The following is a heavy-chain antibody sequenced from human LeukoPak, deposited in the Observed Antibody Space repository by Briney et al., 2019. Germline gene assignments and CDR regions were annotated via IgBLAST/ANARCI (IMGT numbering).Heavy chain of an antibody. CDR2: IIPIFGTA. CDR3: ATISAGEWLLPYSDYYYYMDV. Sequence: SVKVSCKASGGTFSSYAISWVRQAPGQGLEWMGGIIPIFGTANYAQKFQGRVTITADESTSTAYMELSSLRSEDTAVYYCATISAGEWLLPYSDYYYYMDVWGKGTTVTVSS. CDR1: GGTFSSYA. D-gene: IGHD3-22*01. V-gene: IGHV1-69*01. J-gene: IGHJ6*03.